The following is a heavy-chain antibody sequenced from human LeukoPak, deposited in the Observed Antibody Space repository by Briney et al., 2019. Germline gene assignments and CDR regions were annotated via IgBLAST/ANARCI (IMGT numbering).Heavy chain of an antibody. V-gene: IGHV3-30*02. CDR1: GFTFSSYG. Sequence: QSGGSLRLSCAASGFTFSSYGMHWVRQAPGKGLEWVAFIRYDGSNKYYADSVKGRFTISRDNSKNTLYLQMNSLRAEDTAVYYCAVEVIAAASREFDPWGQGTLVTVSS. J-gene: IGHJ5*02. CDR2: IRYDGSNK. D-gene: IGHD6-13*01. CDR3: AVEVIAAASREFDP.